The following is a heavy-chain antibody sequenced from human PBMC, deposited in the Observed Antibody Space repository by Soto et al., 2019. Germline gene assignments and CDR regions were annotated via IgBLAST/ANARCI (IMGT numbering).Heavy chain of an antibody. V-gene: IGHV3-23*01. CDR3: ATRAYYDSSGYYEYYFDY. CDR2: IGGSGETT. Sequence: EVQILESGGGSVQPGGSLRLSCAASGFTFSNYCMSWVRQAPGKGLEWVSGIGGSGETTYYADSVKGRFTISRDNSKNTLYLQMNSLRAEDTAVYYCATRAYYDSSGYYEYYFDYWGQGTLVTVSS. CDR1: GFTFSNYC. D-gene: IGHD3-22*01. J-gene: IGHJ4*02.